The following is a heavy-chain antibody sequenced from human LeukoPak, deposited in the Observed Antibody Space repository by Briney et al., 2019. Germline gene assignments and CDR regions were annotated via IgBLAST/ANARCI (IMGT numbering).Heavy chain of an antibody. CDR2: INPNSGGT. CDR3: ARLDYYYYYMDV. J-gene: IGHJ6*03. V-gene: IGHV1-2*04. CDR1: GYTFTGYY. Sequence: ASVKVSCKASGYTFTGYYMHWVRQAPGQGLEWMGWINPNSGGTNYAQKFQGWVTITRHTSISTAYMELSTLRSEDTAVYYCARLDYYYYYMDVWGKGTTVTVSS.